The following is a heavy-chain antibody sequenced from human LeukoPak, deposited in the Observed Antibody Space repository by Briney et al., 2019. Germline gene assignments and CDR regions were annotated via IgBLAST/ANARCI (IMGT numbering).Heavy chain of an antibody. Sequence: PSETLSLTCAVSGYSISSGYYWGWIRQPPGKGLGWIGSIYHSGSTYYNPSLKSRVTISVDTSKNQFSLKLSSVTAADTAVYYCATAAVVGGYYRPFDYWGQGTLVTVSS. CDR1: GYSISSGYY. CDR2: IYHSGST. J-gene: IGHJ4*02. V-gene: IGHV4-38-2*01. D-gene: IGHD3-22*01. CDR3: ATAAVVGGYYRPFDY.